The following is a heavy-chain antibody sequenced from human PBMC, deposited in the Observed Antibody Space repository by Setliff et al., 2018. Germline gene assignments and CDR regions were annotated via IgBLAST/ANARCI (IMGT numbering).Heavy chain of an antibody. CDR1: GGSISSYY. J-gene: IGHJ6*02. Sequence: SETLSLTCTVSGGSISSYYWSWIRQPAGKGLEWIGRIYTSGSTNYNPSLKSRVTMSVDTSKNQFSLKLSSVTSADTAVYYCARDGGAVSYYYGMDVWGQVTTSTVSS. CDR2: IYTSGST. D-gene: IGHD3-16*01. V-gene: IGHV4-4*07. CDR3: ARDGGAVSYYYGMDV.